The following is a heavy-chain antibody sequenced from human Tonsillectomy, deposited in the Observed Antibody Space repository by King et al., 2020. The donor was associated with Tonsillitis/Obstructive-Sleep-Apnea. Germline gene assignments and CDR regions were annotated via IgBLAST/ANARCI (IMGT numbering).Heavy chain of an antibody. V-gene: IGHV1-2*02. CDR3: AREPTRGAEY. CDR2: ITPNSGGT. J-gene: IGHJ4*02. CDR1: GYTFTAYY. D-gene: IGHD3-10*01. Sequence: VQLVESGAEVKKPGASVKISCKASGYTFTAYYIHWVRQAPGQGLEWMGWITPNSGGTNYAQKFQGRVTMTGDTSISTAYMELNRLTSDDTAVYYCAREPTRGAEYWGQGTLVTVSS.